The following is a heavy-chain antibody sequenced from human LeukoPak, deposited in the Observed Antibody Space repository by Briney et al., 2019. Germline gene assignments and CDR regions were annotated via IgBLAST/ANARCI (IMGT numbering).Heavy chain of an antibody. J-gene: IGHJ6*02. D-gene: IGHD3-22*01. CDR1: GGSISSYY. Sequence: SETLSLTCTVSGGSISSYYWSWIRQPPGKRLEWIGYIYYSGSTNYNPSLKSRVTISVDTSKNQFSLKLSSVTAADTAVYYCARDRLTYYYDSSGLGMDVWGQGTTVTVSS. CDR3: ARDRLTYYYDSSGLGMDV. CDR2: IYYSGST. V-gene: IGHV4-59*01.